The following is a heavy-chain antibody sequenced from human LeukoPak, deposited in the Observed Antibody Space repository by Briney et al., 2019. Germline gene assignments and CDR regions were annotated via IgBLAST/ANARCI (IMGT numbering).Heavy chain of an antibody. J-gene: IGHJ4*02. CDR2: IYYSGST. CDR1: GGSIRSYY. D-gene: IGHD4-17*01. CDR3: ARGPGSYGEGDY. V-gene: IGHV4-59*12. Sequence: PSETLSLTCTVSGGSIRSYYWSWFRQPPGKGLEWLGYIYYSGSTNYNPSLKSRVTISVDKSKNQFSLKLSSVTAADTAVYYCARGPGSYGEGDYWGQGTLVTVSS.